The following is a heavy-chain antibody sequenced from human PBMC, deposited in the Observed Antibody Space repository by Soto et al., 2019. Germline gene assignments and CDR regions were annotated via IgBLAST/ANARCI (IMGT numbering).Heavy chain of an antibody. CDR1: GFTFSSYA. J-gene: IGHJ5*02. Sequence: EVQLLESGGGLVQPGGSLRLSCAASGFTFSSYAMSWVRQAPGKGLEWVSAISGSGGSTYYADSVKGRFTISRDNAKNSLYLQMNSLRAEDTAVYYCARGLYCSSTSCYLGAENWFDPWGQGTLVTVSS. D-gene: IGHD2-2*01. CDR2: ISGSGGST. V-gene: IGHV3-23*01. CDR3: ARGLYCSSTSCYLGAENWFDP.